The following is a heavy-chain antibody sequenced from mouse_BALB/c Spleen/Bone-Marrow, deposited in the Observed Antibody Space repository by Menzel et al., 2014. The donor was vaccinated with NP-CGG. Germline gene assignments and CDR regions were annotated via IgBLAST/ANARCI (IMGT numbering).Heavy chain of an antibody. CDR1: GFSLTGYG. J-gene: IGHJ4*01. D-gene: IGHD1-1*01. V-gene: IGHV2-6-7*01. CDR3: ARHYGSNYYAMDY. Sequence: VQLQQSGPGLVAPSQSLSTTCTVSGFSLTGYGVNWVRQPPGKGLEWLGMIWGDGRTDYNSALKSRLSISKDNSKSQVFLKMNSLQTDDTARYYCARHYGSNYYAMDYWGQGTSVTVSS. CDR2: IWGDGRT.